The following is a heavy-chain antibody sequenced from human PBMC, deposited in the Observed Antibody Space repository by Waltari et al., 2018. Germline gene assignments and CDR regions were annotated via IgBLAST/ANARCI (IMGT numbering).Heavy chain of an antibody. CDR1: GFSLSDYW. D-gene: IGHD3-10*01. V-gene: IGHV3-7*01. J-gene: IGHJ3*02. Sequence: EVQMVESWGGLVQRGGSLRLPGVVSGFSLSDYWMSWVRQAPGRGLECLGNIKGDGTETFHVDSVKGRFTISRDNARNTLFLQMNNLGAGDTAVFYCARQGSWTFDIWGQGTVVTVSS. CDR3: ARQGSWTFDI. CDR2: IKGDGTET.